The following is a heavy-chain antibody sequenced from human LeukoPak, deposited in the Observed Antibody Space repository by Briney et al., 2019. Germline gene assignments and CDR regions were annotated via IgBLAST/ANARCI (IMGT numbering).Heavy chain of an antibody. D-gene: IGHD3-10*01. CDR1: GGSISSYY. CDR3: ARSGASMYYYGSGRISNWFDP. V-gene: IGHV4-4*07. CDR2: IYTSGST. Sequence: SETLSLTCTVSGGSISSYYWSWIRQPAGKGLEWIGRIYTSGSTNYNPSLKSRVTMSVDTSKNQFSLKLSSATAADTAVYYCARSGASMYYYGSGRISNWFDPWGQGTLVTVSS. J-gene: IGHJ5*02.